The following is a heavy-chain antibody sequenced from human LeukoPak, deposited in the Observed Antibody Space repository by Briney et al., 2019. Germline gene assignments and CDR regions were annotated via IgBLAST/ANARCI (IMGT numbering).Heavy chain of an antibody. D-gene: IGHD1-20*01. CDR2: INHSGST. CDR1: GGSISSGDYY. Sequence: SETLSLTCTVSGGSISSGDYYWSWIRQPPGKGLEWIGEINHSGSTNYNPSLKSRVTISVDTSKNQFSLKLSSVTAADTAVYYCARVQGMLLRYNWNFDYWGQGTLVTVSS. V-gene: IGHV4-39*07. CDR3: ARVQGMLLRYNWNFDY. J-gene: IGHJ4*02.